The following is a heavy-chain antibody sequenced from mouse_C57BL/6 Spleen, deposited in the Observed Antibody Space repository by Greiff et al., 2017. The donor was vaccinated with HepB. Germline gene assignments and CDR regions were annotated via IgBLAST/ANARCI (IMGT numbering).Heavy chain of an antibody. CDR3: TARWAMDY. Sequence: VQLQESGAELVRPGASVTLSCKASGYTFTDYEMHWVKQTPVHGLEWIGAIDPETGGTAYNQKFKGKAILTADKSSSTAYMEDRSLTSEDSAVYCSTARWAMDYWGQGTSVTVSS. D-gene: IGHD1-1*02. V-gene: IGHV1-15*01. J-gene: IGHJ4*01. CDR2: IDPETGGT. CDR1: GYTFTDYE.